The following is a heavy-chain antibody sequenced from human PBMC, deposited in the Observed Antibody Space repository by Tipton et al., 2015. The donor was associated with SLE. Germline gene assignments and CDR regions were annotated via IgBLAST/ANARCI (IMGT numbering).Heavy chain of an antibody. V-gene: IGHV4-59*08. CDR2: IYYSGST. D-gene: IGHD1-7*01. Sequence: TLSLTCTVSGGSISSHYWSWIRQPPGKGLEWIGYIYYSGSTNYNPSLKSRVTISVDTSKNQFSLKLSSVTAADTAVYYCARKPNWNYEGYFDYWGQGTLVTVSS. CDR3: ARKPNWNYEGYFDY. J-gene: IGHJ4*02. CDR1: GGSISSHY.